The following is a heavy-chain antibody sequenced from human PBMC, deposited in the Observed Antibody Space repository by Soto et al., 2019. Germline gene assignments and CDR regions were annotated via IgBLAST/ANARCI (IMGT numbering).Heavy chain of an antibody. CDR2: ISSSSSYI. CDR1: GFTFSSYS. V-gene: IGHV3-21*01. D-gene: IGHD5-18*01. Sequence: EVQLVESGGGLVKPGGSLRLSCAASGFTFSSYSMNWVRQAPGKGLEWVSSISSSSSYIYYADSVKGRSTISRDNAKNSLYLQMNSLIAEDTAVYYCARDQPGYSYGYGLGYWGQGTLVTVSS. J-gene: IGHJ4*02. CDR3: ARDQPGYSYGYGLGY.